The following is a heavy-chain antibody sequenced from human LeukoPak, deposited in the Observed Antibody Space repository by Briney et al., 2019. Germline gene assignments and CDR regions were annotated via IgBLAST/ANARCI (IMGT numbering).Heavy chain of an antibody. CDR3: TKSRDGYLIDY. CDR1: GFTFGDYA. D-gene: IGHD5-24*01. Sequence: GGSLRLSCTASGFTFGDYAMSWVRQAPGKGLEWVGFIRSKANGGTTEDVASVKGRFTISRDDSKSIAYLQMNSLKTEDTAVYYCTKSRDGYLIDYWGQGTLVTVSS. V-gene: IGHV3-49*04. J-gene: IGHJ4*02. CDR2: IRSKANGGTT.